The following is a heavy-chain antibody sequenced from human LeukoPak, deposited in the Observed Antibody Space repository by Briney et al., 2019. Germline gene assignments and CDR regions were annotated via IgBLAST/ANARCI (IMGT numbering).Heavy chain of an antibody. V-gene: IGHV4-30-4*08. D-gene: IGHD3-22*01. CDR1: GGSFSGYY. CDR2: IYYSGST. J-gene: IGHJ4*02. Sequence: PSETLSLTCAVYGGSFSGYYWSWIRQPPGKGLEWIGYIYYSGSTYYNPSLKSRVTISVDTSKNQFSLKLSSVTAADTAVYYCARDRDSSGYFDYWGQGTLVTVSS. CDR3: ARDRDSSGYFDY.